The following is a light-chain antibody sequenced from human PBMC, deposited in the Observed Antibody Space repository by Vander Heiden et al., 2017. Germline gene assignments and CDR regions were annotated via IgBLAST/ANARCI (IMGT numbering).Light chain of an antibody. CDR2: AAS. CDR3: QQSDSTPMYT. J-gene: IGKJ2*01. Sequence: DIQMTQSPSSLSASVGDRVTIPCRASQNINNYLNWYQQKPGKAPKLLIYAASSLQSGVPSRFSGSGAGTDFTLTINSLQPEDFATYYCQQSDSTPMYTFGQGTKLEIK. CDR1: QNINNY. V-gene: IGKV1-39*01.